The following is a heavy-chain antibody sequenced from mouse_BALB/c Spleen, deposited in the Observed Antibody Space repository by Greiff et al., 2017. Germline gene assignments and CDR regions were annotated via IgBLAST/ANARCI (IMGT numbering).Heavy chain of an antibody. J-gene: IGHJ2*01. D-gene: IGHD2-10*02. V-gene: IGHV3-6*02. Sequence: VQLKESGPGLVKPSQSLSLTCSVTGYSITSGYYWNWIRQFPGNQLEWMGYISYDGSNNYNPSLKNRISITRDTSKNQFFLKLNSVTTEDTATYYCAREYGTHDYWGQGTTLTVSS. CDR1: GYSITSGYY. CDR2: ISYDGSN. CDR3: AREYGTHDY.